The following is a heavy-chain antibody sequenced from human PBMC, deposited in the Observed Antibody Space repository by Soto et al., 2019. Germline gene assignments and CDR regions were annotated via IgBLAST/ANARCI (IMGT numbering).Heavy chain of an antibody. Sequence: FQRVRSVVLGVTCRSYGMHWVRQAPSKGLEWVAVISYDGSNKYYADSVKGRFTISRDNSKNTLYLQMNSLRAEDTAVYYCANDISLEYPYRPAAALDYWGQGTLVTVSS. V-gene: IGHV3-30*18. J-gene: IGHJ4*02. CDR3: ANDISLEYPYRPAAALDY. CDR1: GVTCRSYG. CDR2: ISYDGSNK. D-gene: IGHD3-9*01.